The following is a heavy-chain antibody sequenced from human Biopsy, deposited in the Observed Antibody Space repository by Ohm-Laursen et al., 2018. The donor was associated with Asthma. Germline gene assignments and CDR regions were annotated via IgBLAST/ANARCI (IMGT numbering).Heavy chain of an antibody. CDR3: ARAAITGIRGWFDP. CDR2: IDQSGYT. Sequence: SDTLSLTCTVYGGYLTGHYWNWIRQPPGKGLEWIGGIDQSGYTNYNPSLKSRVTISADTSKNQFHLNLGSVTAADTAVYFCARAAITGIRGWFDPWGQGTQVTVSS. CDR1: GGYLTGHY. V-gene: IGHV4-34*01. D-gene: IGHD1-20*01. J-gene: IGHJ5*02.